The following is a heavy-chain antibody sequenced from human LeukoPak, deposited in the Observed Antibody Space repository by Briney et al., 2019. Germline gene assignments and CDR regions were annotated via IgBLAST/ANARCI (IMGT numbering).Heavy chain of an antibody. J-gene: IGHJ4*02. CDR2: IYYSGST. CDR3: ARGTLDYLDY. V-gene: IGHV4-59*01. Sequence: SETLSLTCTVSGGSISSYYWSWIRQPPGKGLEWIGYIYYSGSTNYNPSLKSRVTISVDTSKNQFSLKPSSVTAADTAVYYCARGTLDYLDYWGQGTLVTVSS. CDR1: GGSISSYY.